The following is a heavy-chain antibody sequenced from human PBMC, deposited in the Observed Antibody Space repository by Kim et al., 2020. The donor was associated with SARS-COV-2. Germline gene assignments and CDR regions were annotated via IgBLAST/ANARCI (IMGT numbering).Heavy chain of an antibody. CDR1: GGSISSYY. D-gene: IGHD2-21*02. J-gene: IGHJ5*02. Sequence: SETLSLTCTVSGGSISSYYWSWIRQPPGKGLEWIGYIYYSGSTNYNPSLKSRVTISVDTSKNQFSLKLSSVTAADTAVYYCARAESRYCGGDCHSRFDPWGQGTLVTVSS. CDR3: ARAESRYCGGDCHSRFDP. V-gene: IGHV4-59*01. CDR2: IYYSGST.